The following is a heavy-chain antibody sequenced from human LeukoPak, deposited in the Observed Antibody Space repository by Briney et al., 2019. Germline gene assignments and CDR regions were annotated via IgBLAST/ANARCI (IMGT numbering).Heavy chain of an antibody. J-gene: IGHJ5*02. Sequence: ASVKVSCKASGYTFTGYYIHWVRQAPGQGLEWMGWINPNSGGTNYAQKFQGRVTMTRDTSISTAYMELSRLRSDDTAVYYCARNYDSSGYHHPWGQGTLVTVSS. D-gene: IGHD3-22*01. CDR1: GYTFTGYY. CDR3: ARNYDSSGYHHP. V-gene: IGHV1-2*02. CDR2: INPNSGGT.